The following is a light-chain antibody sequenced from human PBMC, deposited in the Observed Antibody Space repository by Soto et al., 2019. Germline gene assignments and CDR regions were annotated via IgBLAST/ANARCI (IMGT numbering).Light chain of an antibody. Sequence: QSVLTQPPSASGTPGQRVTISCSGSSSTIGSNTVNWYQQLPGTAPKLLIYSNNQRPSGVPDRFSGSKSGTSASLAISGRQSEDDAYYYCAAWEDSLNGVVFGVGTKLTVL. CDR2: SNN. CDR3: AAWEDSLNGVV. J-gene: IGLJ2*01. CDR1: SSTIGSNT. V-gene: IGLV1-44*01.